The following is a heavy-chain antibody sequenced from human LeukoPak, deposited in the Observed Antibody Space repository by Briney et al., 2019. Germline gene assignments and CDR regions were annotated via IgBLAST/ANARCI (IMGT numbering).Heavy chain of an antibody. J-gene: IGHJ4*02. CDR3: ARWYCNRGTCYYLDY. D-gene: IGHD2/OR15-2a*01. Sequence: SETLSLTCAVSGGSISGYYWSWIRQSPGRGLEYIGHIYYNGRTAYNPSLKSRVTISVDTSRNQFSLRLNSVTAADTAVYFCARWYCNRGTCYYLDYWGQGTLVTVSS. CDR2: IYYNGRT. V-gene: IGHV4-59*01. CDR1: GGSISGYY.